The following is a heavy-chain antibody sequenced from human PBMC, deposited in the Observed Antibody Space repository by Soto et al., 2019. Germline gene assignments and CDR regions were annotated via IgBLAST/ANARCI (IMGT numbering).Heavy chain of an antibody. D-gene: IGHD3-22*01. CDR3: ARSTYYYDSSGPPAY. CDR2: ISSSSSTI. J-gene: IGHJ4*02. CDR1: GFTFSTYS. V-gene: IGHV3-48*01. Sequence: PGGSLRLSCAASGFTFSTYSMNWVRQAPGKGLEWVSYISSSSSTIFYTDSVKGRFTVSRDNAKNSLYLQMNSLRAEDTAVYYCARSTYYYDSSGPPAYWGQGTLVPVSS.